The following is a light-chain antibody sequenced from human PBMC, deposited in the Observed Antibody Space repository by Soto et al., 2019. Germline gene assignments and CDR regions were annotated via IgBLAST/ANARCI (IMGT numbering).Light chain of an antibody. J-gene: IGKJ2*01. CDR2: AAS. V-gene: IGKV1-9*01. CDR1: QGISSY. Sequence: DIQLTQSPSFLSASVGDRVTITCRASQGISSYLAWYQQRPGRAPKLLIYAASTLPSGVPSRFSGSGSGTEFTLTISSLQPEDFATYYCQHLKSYPYTFGQGTELGIK. CDR3: QHLKSYPYT.